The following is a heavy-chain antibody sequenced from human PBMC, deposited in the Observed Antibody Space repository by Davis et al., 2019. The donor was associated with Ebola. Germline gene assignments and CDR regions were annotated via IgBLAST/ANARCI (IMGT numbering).Heavy chain of an antibody. D-gene: IGHD3-22*01. CDR2: ISGSGHTS. CDR1: GFTFSSNS. CDR3: TRDNLYYYDTSGYHDVFDM. J-gene: IGHJ3*02. Sequence: GESLKISCAASGFTFSSNSMNWVRQAPGKGLEWVSSISGSGHTSYYADSVKGRFTISRDNSQDTLYLEMNGLRAEDTAVYYCTRDNLYYYDTSGYHDVFDMWGQGTMVTVSS. V-gene: IGHV3-23*01.